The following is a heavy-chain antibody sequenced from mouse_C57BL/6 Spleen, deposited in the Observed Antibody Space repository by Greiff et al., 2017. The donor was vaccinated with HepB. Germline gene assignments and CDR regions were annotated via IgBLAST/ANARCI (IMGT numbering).Heavy chain of an antibody. D-gene: IGHD1-1*01. CDR2: IDPEDGET. V-gene: IGHV14-2*01. CDR3: ARGILDGSSHWYFDV. CDR1: GFNIKDYY. Sequence: DVKLVESGAELVKPGASVKLSCTASGFNIKDYYMHWVKQRTEQGLEWIGRIDPEDGETKYAPKFQGKATITADTSSNTAYLQLSSLTSEDTAVYYCARGILDGSSHWYFDVWGTGTTVTVSS. J-gene: IGHJ1*03.